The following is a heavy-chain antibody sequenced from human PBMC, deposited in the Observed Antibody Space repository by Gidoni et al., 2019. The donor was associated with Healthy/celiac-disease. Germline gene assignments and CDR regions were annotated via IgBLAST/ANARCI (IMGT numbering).Heavy chain of an antibody. Sequence: EVQLVESGGGLVTLGGSLGLSCAASGFTFSSYSMNWVRQAPGKGLEWGSSISSSSSYIYYADSVKGRFTISRDNAKNSLYLQMNSLRAEDTAVYYCAREEDCSGGSCYFDYWGQGTLVTVSS. V-gene: IGHV3-21*01. CDR3: AREEDCSGGSCYFDY. D-gene: IGHD2-15*01. CDR1: GFTFSSYS. CDR2: ISSSSSYI. J-gene: IGHJ4*02.